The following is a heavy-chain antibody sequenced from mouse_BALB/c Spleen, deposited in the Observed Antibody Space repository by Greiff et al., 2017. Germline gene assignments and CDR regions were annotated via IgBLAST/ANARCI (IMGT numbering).Heavy chain of an antibody. D-gene: IGHD2-10*01. Sequence: EVKLMESGPGLVKPSQSLSLTCTVTGYSITSDYAWNWIRQFPGNKLEWMGYISYSGSTSYNPSLKSRISITRDTSKNQFFLQLNSVTTEDTATYYCASAYYGNYYAMDYWGQGTSVTVSS. J-gene: IGHJ4*01. CDR2: ISYSGST. V-gene: IGHV3-2*02. CDR3: ASAYYGNYYAMDY. CDR1: GYSITSDYA.